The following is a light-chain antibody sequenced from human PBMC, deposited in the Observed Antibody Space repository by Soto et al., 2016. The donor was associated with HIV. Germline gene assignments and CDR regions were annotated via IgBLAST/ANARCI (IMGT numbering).Light chain of an antibody. V-gene: IGKV1-39*01. CDR1: QGITYY. CDR3: QQSDSNPPT. J-gene: IGKJ2*01. CDR2: AAS. Sequence: IQMTQSPSFLSASIGDRVTITCRASQGITYYLTWLQQKPGKAPKVLIYAASTLETGVPSRFSGSGSGTDFTLTISGLQIEDFATYYCQQSDSNPPTFGQGTKLEIK.